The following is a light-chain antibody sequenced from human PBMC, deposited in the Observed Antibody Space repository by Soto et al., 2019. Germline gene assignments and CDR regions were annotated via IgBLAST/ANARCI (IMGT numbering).Light chain of an antibody. J-gene: IGLJ1*01. CDR2: EVS. Sequence: QSVLTQPPSASGSPGQSVTISCTGTSSDVGGYNYVSWYQQHPGKAPKLMIYEVSKRPSGVPDRFSGSNSGNTASLTVSGLQAEDEADYYCSSYAGSNNLYVFGTGTKVTVL. CDR1: SSDVGGYNY. CDR3: SSYAGSNNLYV. V-gene: IGLV2-8*01.